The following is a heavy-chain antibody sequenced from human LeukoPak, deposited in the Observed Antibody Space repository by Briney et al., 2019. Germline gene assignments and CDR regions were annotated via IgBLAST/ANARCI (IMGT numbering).Heavy chain of an antibody. J-gene: IGHJ6*03. CDR1: GGSISSSSYY. D-gene: IGHD3-22*01. CDR3: ARTGFLVVKYYYYYMDV. Sequence: KPSETLSLTCTVSGGSISSSSYYWGWIRQPPGKGLEWIGSIYYSGSTYYNPSLKSRVTISVDTSKNQFSLKLSSVTAADTAVYYCARTGFLVVKYYYYYMDVWGKGTTVTISS. V-gene: IGHV4-39*01. CDR2: IYYSGST.